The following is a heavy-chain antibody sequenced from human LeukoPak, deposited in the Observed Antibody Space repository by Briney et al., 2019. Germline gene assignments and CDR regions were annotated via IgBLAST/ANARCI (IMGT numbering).Heavy chain of an antibody. J-gene: IGHJ3*02. Sequence: PSETLSLTCTVSGGSISSYYWSWIRQPPGKGLEWIGYIYYSGSTNYNPSLKSRVTISVDTSKNQFSLKLSSVTAADTAVYYCARAYYDSSGYYPTHDAFDIWGQGTMVTVSS. CDR3: ARAYYDSSGYYPTHDAFDI. CDR1: GGSISSYY. D-gene: IGHD3-22*01. CDR2: IYYSGST. V-gene: IGHV4-59*01.